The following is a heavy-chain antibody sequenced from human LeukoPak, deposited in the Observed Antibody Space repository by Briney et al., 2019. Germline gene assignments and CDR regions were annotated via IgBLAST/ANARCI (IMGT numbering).Heavy chain of an antibody. V-gene: IGHV3-33*01. CDR2: IWYDGSNK. CDR1: GFTFNNYG. Sequence: GGSLRLSCAASGFTFNNYGMHWVRQAPGKGLEWMALIWYDGSNKYYADSVKGRFTISRDNSKNTLYLQMNSLRTEDTAVYYCARDQSGYYSGLRRWGQGTLVTVSS. J-gene: IGHJ4*02. D-gene: IGHD3-3*01. CDR3: ARDQSGYYSGLRR.